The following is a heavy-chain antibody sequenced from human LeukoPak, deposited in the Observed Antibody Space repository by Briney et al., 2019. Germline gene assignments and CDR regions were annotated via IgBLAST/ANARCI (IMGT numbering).Heavy chain of an antibody. CDR2: INHSGST. J-gene: IGHJ6*03. CDR3: ARTIVATIPCYYYYMDV. CDR1: GGSFSGYY. Sequence: SETLSLTCAVYGGSFSGYYWSWIRQPPGKGLEWIGEINHSGSTNYNPSLKSRVTISVDTSKNQFSLKLSSVTAADTAVYYCARTIVATIPCYYYYMDVWGKGTTVTVSS. V-gene: IGHV4-34*01. D-gene: IGHD5-12*01.